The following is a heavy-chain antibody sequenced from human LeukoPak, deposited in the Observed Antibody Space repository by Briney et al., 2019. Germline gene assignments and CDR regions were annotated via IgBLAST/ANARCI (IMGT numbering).Heavy chain of an antibody. CDR3: ARDLGSYFFDY. V-gene: IGHV4-39*07. D-gene: IGHD3-10*01. CDR2: IFYSGAT. CDR1: GGSISNSNYY. J-gene: IGHJ4*02. Sequence: PSETLSLTCTVSGGSISNSNYYWGWSRQPPGKGLEWIGNIFYSGATYYNPSLKSRATISVDTSNNHFSLKLTSVTAADTAIYFCARDLGSYFFDYWGQGILVTVSS.